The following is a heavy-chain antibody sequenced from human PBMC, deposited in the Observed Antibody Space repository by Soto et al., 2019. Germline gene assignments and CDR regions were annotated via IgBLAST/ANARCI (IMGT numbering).Heavy chain of an antibody. V-gene: IGHV4-4*07. Sequence: VQLQESGPGLVKPSETLSLICTVSGGSISSDYLSWIRQPAGKGREWIGRVYTSGYSNSNPSLKSRVTMSVDTSKKQFSLNLSSVTAADTAVYYCAREPTTAGTVNWFDPWGQGTLVTVSS. CDR3: AREPTTAGTVNWFDP. CDR1: GGSISSDY. D-gene: IGHD6-13*01. J-gene: IGHJ5*02. CDR2: VYTSGYS.